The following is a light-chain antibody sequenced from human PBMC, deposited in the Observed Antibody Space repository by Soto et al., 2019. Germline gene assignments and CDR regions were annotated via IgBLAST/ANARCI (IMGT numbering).Light chain of an antibody. V-gene: IGLV2-11*01. J-gene: IGLJ1*01. CDR2: DVN. Sequence: QSALTQPRSVSGSPGQSVAISCTGTSSDVGGYNYVSWYQQHPGKAPKLMIYDVNKRPSGVSDRFSGSKSGNTASLTISGLQAEDEADYYYCSYAGGYTFDVFGTGTKLTVL. CDR1: SSDVGGYNY. CDR3: CSYAGGYTFDV.